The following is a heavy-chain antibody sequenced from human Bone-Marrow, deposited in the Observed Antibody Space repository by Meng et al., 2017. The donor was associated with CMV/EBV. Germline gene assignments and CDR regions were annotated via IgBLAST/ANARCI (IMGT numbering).Heavy chain of an antibody. J-gene: IGHJ6*02. Sequence: ASVKVSCKASGYTFTGYYMHWVRQATGQGLEWMGWMNPNSGNTGYAQKFQGRVTITRNTSISTAYMELSSLRSEDTAVYYCARGGHSKGYYYGMDVWGQGTTVTVSS. CDR2: MNPNSGNT. V-gene: IGHV1-8*03. CDR3: ARGGHSKGYYYGMDV. CDR1: GYTFTGYY. D-gene: IGHD4-11*01.